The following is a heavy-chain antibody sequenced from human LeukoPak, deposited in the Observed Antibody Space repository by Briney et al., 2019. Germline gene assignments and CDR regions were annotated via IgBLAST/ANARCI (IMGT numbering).Heavy chain of an antibody. CDR1: GVFMSSHH. D-gene: IGHD5-18*01. Sequence: SETLSLTCTVSGVFMSSHHWSWIRQPPGKGLEWIGYMYDSWSTKDNPSLKSRVTLSADTSKNQFSLRLSSVTAADTAVYYCATIKLGNIYGYFDFWSQGILVTVSS. V-gene: IGHV4-59*11. J-gene: IGHJ4*02. CDR3: ATIKLGNIYGYFDF. CDR2: MYDSWST.